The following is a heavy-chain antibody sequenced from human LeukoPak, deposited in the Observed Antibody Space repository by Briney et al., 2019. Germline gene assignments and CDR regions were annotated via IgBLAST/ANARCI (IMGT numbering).Heavy chain of an antibody. D-gene: IGHD5-18*01. CDR3: AREGYSYGYGY. Sequence: SETLSLTCTVSGGSISSYYWNWIRQPPGKGLEWIGYIYYSGTTNYNPSLKSRVTISVDTSKNQFSLKLSSVTAADTAVYYCAREGYSYGYGYWGQGTLVTVSS. V-gene: IGHV4-59*12. CDR1: GGSISSYY. J-gene: IGHJ4*02. CDR2: IYYSGTT.